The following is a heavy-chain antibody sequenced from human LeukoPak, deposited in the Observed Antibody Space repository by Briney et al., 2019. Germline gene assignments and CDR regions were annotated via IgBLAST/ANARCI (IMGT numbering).Heavy chain of an antibody. CDR1: GGSISSYY. CDR3: ARNYDFWSGYYKVSWLDP. Sequence: PSETLSLTCTVSGGSISSYYWSWIRQPPGKGLEWIGYIYYSGSTNYSPSLKSRVTISVDTSKNRFSLKLNSVTAADTAVYFCARNYDFWSGYYKVSWLDPWGQGTLVTVSS. D-gene: IGHD3-3*01. V-gene: IGHV4-59*01. CDR2: IYYSGST. J-gene: IGHJ5*02.